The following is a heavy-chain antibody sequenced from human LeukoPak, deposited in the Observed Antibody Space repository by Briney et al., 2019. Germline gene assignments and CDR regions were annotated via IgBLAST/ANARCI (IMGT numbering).Heavy chain of an antibody. CDR2: IYHSGST. J-gene: IGHJ4*02. CDR3: ARVSGQLWFFDY. D-gene: IGHD5-18*01. CDR1: GRSISSGGYS. Sequence: SQSLSLTCAVSGRSISSGGYSWSWIRQPPGKGLEWIGYIYHSGSTYYNPSLKRRVTISVDRSKNQFSLKLSSVTAADTAVYYCARVSGQLWFFDYWGQGTLVIVSS. V-gene: IGHV4-30-2*01.